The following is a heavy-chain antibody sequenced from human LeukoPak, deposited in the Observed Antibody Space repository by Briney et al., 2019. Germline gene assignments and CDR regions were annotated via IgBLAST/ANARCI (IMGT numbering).Heavy chain of an antibody. D-gene: IGHD2-2*02. J-gene: IGHJ4*02. CDR3: ARASPIRLDY. Sequence: ASETLSFTCTDSGVSISSSSYYWRWIRQPPGKGLEWIGSIYYSGSTYYNPSLKSRVTISVDTSKNQFSLKLSSVTAADTAVYYCARASPIRLDYWGQGTLVTVSS. V-gene: IGHV4-39*01. CDR2: IYYSGST. CDR1: GVSISSSSYY.